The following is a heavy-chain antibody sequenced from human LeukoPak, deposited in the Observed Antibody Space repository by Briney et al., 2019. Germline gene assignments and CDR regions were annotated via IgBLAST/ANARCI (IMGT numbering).Heavy chain of an antibody. CDR2: IYHSGST. CDR3: ARGGDILTGYRYCFDY. J-gene: IGHJ4*02. Sequence: SETLSLTCAVSGGSISSGGYSWSWIRQPPGKGLEWIGYIYHSGSTYYNPSLKSRVTISVDRSKNQFSLKLSSVTAADTAVYYCARGGDILTGYRYCFDYWGQGTLVTVSS. V-gene: IGHV4-30-2*01. D-gene: IGHD3-9*01. CDR1: GGSISSGGYS.